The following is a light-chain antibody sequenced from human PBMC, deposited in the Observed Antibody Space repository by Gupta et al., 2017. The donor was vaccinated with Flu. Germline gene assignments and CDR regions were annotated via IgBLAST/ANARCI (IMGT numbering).Light chain of an antibody. Sequence: GDALPNQYVYWFQQKPGQAPALLIYKDTERPSGIPERFSASGSGTTVTLTISGVQAEDEADYYCQSADSTSTYYVIGAGTKVTVL. CDR2: KDT. CDR3: QSADSTSTYYV. J-gene: IGLJ1*01. V-gene: IGLV3-25*03. CDR1: ALPNQY.